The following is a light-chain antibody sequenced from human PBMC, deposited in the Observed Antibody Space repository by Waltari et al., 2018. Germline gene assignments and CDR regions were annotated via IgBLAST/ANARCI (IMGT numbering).Light chain of an antibody. CDR2: GVS. Sequence: EIVMTQSPATLSVSPGERATLSCRATQSVSNNLAWYQQKPGQAPSLLIYGVSTTATGVPARFSGSGSGTEFTLTISSLQSEDFAVYYCQQYDYWPETFGQGTKVEIK. CDR3: QQYDYWPET. J-gene: IGKJ1*01. V-gene: IGKV3-15*01. CDR1: QSVSNN.